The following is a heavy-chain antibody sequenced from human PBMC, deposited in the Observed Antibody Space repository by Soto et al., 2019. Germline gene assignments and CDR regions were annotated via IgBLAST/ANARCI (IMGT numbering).Heavy chain of an antibody. V-gene: IGHV3-23*01. CDR3: ARRGSGSYSDY. CDR2: ISGSGDST. CDR1: GFTFSSYA. D-gene: IGHD1-26*01. J-gene: IGHJ4*02. Sequence: EVQLLESGGGLVQPGGSLRLSCAASGFTFSSYAMRWVRQAPGKGLEWVSAISGSGDSTYYADSVKGRFTTSRDNSKNTLYLQTNSLRAEDTAVYYCARRGSGSYSDYWGQGTLVTVSS.